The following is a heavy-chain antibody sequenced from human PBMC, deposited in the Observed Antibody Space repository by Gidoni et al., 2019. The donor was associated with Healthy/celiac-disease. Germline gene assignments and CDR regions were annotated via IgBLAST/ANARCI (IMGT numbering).Heavy chain of an antibody. D-gene: IGHD3-22*01. V-gene: IGHV3-73*02. CDR2: IRSKANSYAT. Sequence: EVQLVESGGGLVQPGGSLKLSCAASGFTFSGSAMHWVRQASGKGLEWVGRIRSKANSYATAYAASVKGRFTISRDDSKNTAYLQMNSLKTEDTAVYYCTTPYYDSSGYYYAGYYYYGMDVWGQGTTATVSS. J-gene: IGHJ6*02. CDR3: TTPYYDSSGYYYAGYYYYGMDV. CDR1: GFTFSGSA.